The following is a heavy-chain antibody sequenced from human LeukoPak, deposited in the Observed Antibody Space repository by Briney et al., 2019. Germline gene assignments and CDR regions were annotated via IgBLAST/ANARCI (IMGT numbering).Heavy chain of an antibody. CDR3: ARNSFDSSGCYHFDY. Sequence: SETLSLTCAVSGGSISSGGYSWSWIRQPPGMGLEWIGYIYHGGSTYYNPSLKSRVTMSVDRSKNQFSLNLTSVTAADTAVYYCARNSFDSSGCYHFDYWGQGTLVTVSS. V-gene: IGHV4-30-2*01. D-gene: IGHD3-22*01. J-gene: IGHJ4*02. CDR1: GGSISSGGYS. CDR2: IYHGGST.